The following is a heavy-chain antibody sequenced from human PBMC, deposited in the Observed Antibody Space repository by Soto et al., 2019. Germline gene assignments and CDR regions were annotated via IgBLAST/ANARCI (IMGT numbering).Heavy chain of an antibody. CDR1: GYTFTSYG. CDR2: ISAYNGNT. Sequence: ASVKVSCKASGYTFTSYGISWVRQAPGQGLEWMGWISAYNGNTNYAQKLQGRVTMTTDTSTSTAYMELRSLRSDDTAVYYCARGSPFIWFGELSLREYYMDVWGKGTTVTVSS. CDR3: ARGSPFIWFGELSLREYYMDV. D-gene: IGHD3-10*01. J-gene: IGHJ6*03. V-gene: IGHV1-18*01.